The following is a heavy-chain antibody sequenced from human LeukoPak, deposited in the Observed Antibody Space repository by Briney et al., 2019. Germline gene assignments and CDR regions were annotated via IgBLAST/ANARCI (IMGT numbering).Heavy chain of an antibody. Sequence: PSETLSLTCTVSGGSISSYYWSWIRQPPGKGLEWIGYIYYSGSTNYNPSLKSRVTISVDTSKNQFSLKLSSVTAADTAVYYCARLLRAAAGYFDYWGQGTLVTVSS. D-gene: IGHD6-13*01. CDR2: IYYSGST. J-gene: IGHJ4*02. CDR1: GGSISSYY. V-gene: IGHV4-59*08. CDR3: ARLLRAAAGYFDY.